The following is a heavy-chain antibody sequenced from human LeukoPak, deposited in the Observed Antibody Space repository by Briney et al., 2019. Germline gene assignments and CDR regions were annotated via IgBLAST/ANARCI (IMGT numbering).Heavy chain of an antibody. Sequence: GGSLRLSCAASGFTFSSYEMDWVRQAPGKGLEWVSYISSSGFTVYYADSVKGRFTISRDNAKNSLYLQMNSLRAEDTAVYYCARVYGGSEWLPWAFDYWGQGTLVTVSS. J-gene: IGHJ4*02. CDR2: ISSSGFTV. CDR3: ARVYGGSEWLPWAFDY. D-gene: IGHD3-3*01. CDR1: GFTFSSYE. V-gene: IGHV3-48*03.